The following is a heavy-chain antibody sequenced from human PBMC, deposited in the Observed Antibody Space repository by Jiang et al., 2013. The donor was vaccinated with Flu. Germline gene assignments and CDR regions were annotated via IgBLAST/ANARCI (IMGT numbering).Heavy chain of an antibody. CDR1: GFTFNTYS. CDR3: VKTAYSYGSGSQHFDY. J-gene: IGHJ4*02. CDR2: VGADGRTI. V-gene: IGHV3-64D*06. Sequence: VQLLESGGGLVQPGGSLRLSCSASGFTFNTYSMHWVRMAPGKGLEFVSVVGADGRTIYYADSVKGRFTISRDNSKNTLYLQMSSLRAEDTAVYYCVKTAYSYGSGSQHFDYVGPGNPGHRLL. D-gene: IGHD3-10*01.